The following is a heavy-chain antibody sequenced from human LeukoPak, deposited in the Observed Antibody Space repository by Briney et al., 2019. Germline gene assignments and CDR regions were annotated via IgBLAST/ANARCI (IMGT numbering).Heavy chain of an antibody. D-gene: IGHD2-21*01. Sequence: GGSLRLSRAASGFTSSSYAMSWVRQAPGKGLEWVSAISGSGGSTYYADSVKGRFTISRNNSKNTLYLQINSRRAEDTAVYYCGKVGKGLVVGFVGWGKGTRGPVS. V-gene: IGHV3-23*01. CDR3: GKVGKGLVVGFVG. CDR2: ISGSGGST. J-gene: IGHJ3*01. CDR1: GFTSSSYA.